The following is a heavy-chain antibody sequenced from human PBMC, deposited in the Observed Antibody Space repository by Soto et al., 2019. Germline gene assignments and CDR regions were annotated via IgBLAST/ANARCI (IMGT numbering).Heavy chain of an antibody. CDR1: GFTFSTYS. V-gene: IGHV3-48*02. CDR2: ISSSGGTI. D-gene: IGHD2-15*01. CDR3: ARLSVRYCSGGSCSQLDY. Sequence: EVQLVESGGGLVQPGGSVRLSCAASGFTFSTYSMNWDRQAPGKGLEWVSFISSSGGTIYYADSVKGRFTISRDNAKNSLYLQMNSLSDEDTAVYYCARLSVRYCSGGSCSQLDYWGQGTLVTVSS. J-gene: IGHJ4*02.